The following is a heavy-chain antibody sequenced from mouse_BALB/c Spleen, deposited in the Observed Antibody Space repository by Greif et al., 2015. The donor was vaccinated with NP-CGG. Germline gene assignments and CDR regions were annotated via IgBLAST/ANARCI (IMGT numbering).Heavy chain of an antibody. CDR2: INPSNGRT. J-gene: IGHJ2*01. Sequence: QVQLQQSGAELVKPGASVKLSCKASGYTFTSYWMHWVKQRPGQGLEWIGEINPSNGRTNYNEKFKSKATLTVDRSSSTAYMQLSSLTSEDSAVYYCARIYDGYHYFDYWGQGTTLTVSS. D-gene: IGHD2-3*01. CDR1: GYTFTSYW. CDR3: ARIYDGYHYFDY. V-gene: IGHV1S81*02.